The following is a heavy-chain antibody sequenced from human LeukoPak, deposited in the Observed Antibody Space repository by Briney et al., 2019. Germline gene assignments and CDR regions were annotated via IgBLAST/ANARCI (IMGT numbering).Heavy chain of an antibody. J-gene: IGHJ6*02. V-gene: IGHV3-66*01. CDR3: ARDRDYYYYYGMDV. CDR1: GFTVSSNY. CDR2: IYTSGST. Sequence: PGGSLRLSCSASGFTVSSNYMSWFRQAPGQGLEWVSFIYTSGSTYYADSVKGRFTISRDNSENILYLQMNSLRAEDTAVYYCARDRDYYYYYGMDVWGQGTTVTVSS.